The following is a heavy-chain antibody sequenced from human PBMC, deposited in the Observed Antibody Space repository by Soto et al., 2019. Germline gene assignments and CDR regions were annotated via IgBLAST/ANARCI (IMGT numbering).Heavy chain of an antibody. D-gene: IGHD3-3*01. CDR2: ISTTTNYI. CDR3: AREYEALTSNFDY. V-gene: IGHV3-21*06. CDR1: GFTFTRYS. J-gene: IGHJ4*02. Sequence: EVQLVESGGGLVKPGGSLRLSCAASGFTFTRYSLNWVRQAPGKGLEWVACISTTTNYIYYGESMKGRVSISRDNAKNALYLEMNSLRAEDPAVYYCAREYEALTSNFDYWGQGTVVTVSS.